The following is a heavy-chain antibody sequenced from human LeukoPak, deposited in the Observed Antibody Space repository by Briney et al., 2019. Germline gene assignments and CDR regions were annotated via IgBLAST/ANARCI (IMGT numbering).Heavy chain of an antibody. CDR2: IFSSGST. V-gene: IGHV4-39*01. CDR1: CGSISSSSYY. CDR3: AGRFPIAPAFDP. D-gene: IGHD6-13*01. J-gene: IGHJ5*02. Sequence: PSETLSLTCSVSCGSISSSSYYWGWIRQPPGKGLEWIGSIFSSGSTYYNPSLKSRVTISVDTSKNQFSLKLNSVTAADTAVYYCAGRFPIAPAFDPWGQGTLVTVSS.